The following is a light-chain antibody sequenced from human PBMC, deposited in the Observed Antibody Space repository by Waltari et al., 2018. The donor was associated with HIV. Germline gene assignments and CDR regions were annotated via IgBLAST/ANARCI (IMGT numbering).Light chain of an antibody. V-gene: IGLV2-14*01. CDR1: TNDIGSYKY. CDR3: SSYSRGALL. Sequence: QSVLTQPASVSGSPGQSLTLSCTGTTNDIGSYKYVSWYQQSPDKAPKLIIYEVSIRPSGISSRFSGSTSGNTASLTISGLQADDEAYYHCSSYSRGALLFGGGTKVTVL. J-gene: IGLJ2*01. CDR2: EVS.